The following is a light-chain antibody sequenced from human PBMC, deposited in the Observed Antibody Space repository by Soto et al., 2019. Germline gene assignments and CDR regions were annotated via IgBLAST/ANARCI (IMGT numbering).Light chain of an antibody. V-gene: IGKV1-5*03. CDR1: QSISTW. CDR3: QQYNNS. Sequence: DIQMTQFPSTLSASVGDRVTITCRASQSISTWLAWYQQKPGKAPKLLIYKASSLESGVPSRFSGSGSGTEFTLTISSLQPDDFATYHCQQYNNSFGQGTKVEI. CDR2: KAS. J-gene: IGKJ1*01.